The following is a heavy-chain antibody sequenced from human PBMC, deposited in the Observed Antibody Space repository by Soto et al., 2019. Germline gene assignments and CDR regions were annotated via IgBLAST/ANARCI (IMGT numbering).Heavy chain of an antibody. D-gene: IGHD1-26*01. CDR3: ARSSGGNFGIIIEGTNWFAP. Sequence: ASVKVSCKAPRDTFTSYYINWVRQAPGQGLEWMGVINPHGGSTAYAQKFKGRVTLTRDTSASTVYMEVSSPTSEDTAMYYCARSSGGNFGIIIEGTNWFAPWGQGTLVTVSS. V-gene: IGHV1-46*01. J-gene: IGHJ5*02. CDR2: INPHGGST. CDR1: RDTFTSYY.